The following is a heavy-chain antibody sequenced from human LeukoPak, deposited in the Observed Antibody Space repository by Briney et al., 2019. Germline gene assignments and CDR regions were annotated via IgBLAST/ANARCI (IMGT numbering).Heavy chain of an antibody. D-gene: IGHD1-14*01. CDR3: TRDPRNLDY. J-gene: IGHJ4*02. CDR2: ISGSGGTT. V-gene: IGHV3-23*01. Sequence: GGSLRLSCAASGFTFSSYGMGWVRQAPRKGLEWVSTISGSGGTTYYADSVKGRFTISRDNAKNSLYLQMNSLRVEDTAVYYCTRDPRNLDYWGQGTLVTVSS. CDR1: GFTFSSYG.